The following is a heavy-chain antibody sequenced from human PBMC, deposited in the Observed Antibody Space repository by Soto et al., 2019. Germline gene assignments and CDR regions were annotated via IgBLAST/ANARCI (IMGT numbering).Heavy chain of an antibody. Sequence: GGSLRLSCAASGFTFSSYWMSWVRQAPGKGLEWVANIKQDGSEKYYVDSVKGRFTISRDNAKNSLYLQMNSLRAEDTAVYYCARAGIRYSGSYYGYWGQATLVTRSS. CDR1: GFTFSSYW. D-gene: IGHD1-26*01. V-gene: IGHV3-7*01. J-gene: IGHJ4*02. CDR2: IKQDGSEK. CDR3: ARAGIRYSGSYYGY.